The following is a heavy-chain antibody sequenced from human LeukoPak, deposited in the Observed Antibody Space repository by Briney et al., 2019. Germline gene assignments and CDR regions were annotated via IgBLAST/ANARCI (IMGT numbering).Heavy chain of an antibody. CDR1: GFTFSSYG. J-gene: IGHJ5*02. D-gene: IGHD2-2*02. CDR2: IRYDGSNK. Sequence: GGSLRLSCSASGFTFSSYGMHWVRQAPGKGLEWVAFIRYDGSNKYYADSVKGRFTISRDNSKNTLYLQMNSLRAEDTAVYYCAKASCYSCNWFDPWGQGTLVTVSS. CDR3: AKASCYSCNWFDP. V-gene: IGHV3-30*02.